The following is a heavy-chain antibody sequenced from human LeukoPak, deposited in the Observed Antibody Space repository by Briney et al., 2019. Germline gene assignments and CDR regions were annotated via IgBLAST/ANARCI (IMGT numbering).Heavy chain of an antibody. CDR1: GGSISSYH. CDR2: IYYSGST. D-gene: IGHD2-15*01. V-gene: IGHV4-59*01. CDR3: ARASYCSGGSCYSDYYYYMDV. Sequence: SETLSLTCTVSGGSISSYHWSWIRQPPGKGLEWIGYIYYSGSTNYNPSLKSRVTISVDTSKNQFSLKLSSVTAADTAVYYCARASYCSGGSCYSDYYYYMDVWGKGTAVTVSS. J-gene: IGHJ6*03.